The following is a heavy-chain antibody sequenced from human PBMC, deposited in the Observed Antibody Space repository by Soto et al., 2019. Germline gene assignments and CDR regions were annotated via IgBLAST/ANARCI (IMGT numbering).Heavy chain of an antibody. Sequence: QVQLVESGGGVVQPGRSLRLSCAASGFTFSNYAMKWVRQAPGKGLEWVAVIWSDVNKKYYGESVKGRFTISRDNSKNTLYIEMNSLRGEDTAVYYCAATRGDSTWRDPIDFWGQGTLVTVSS. CDR2: IWSDVNKK. V-gene: IGHV3-33*01. CDR3: AATRGDSTWRDPIDF. D-gene: IGHD2-21*02. J-gene: IGHJ4*02. CDR1: GFTFSNYA.